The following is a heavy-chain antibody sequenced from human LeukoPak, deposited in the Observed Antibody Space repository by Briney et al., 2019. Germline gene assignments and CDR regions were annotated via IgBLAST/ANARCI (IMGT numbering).Heavy chain of an antibody. CDR1: GGTFSSYA. D-gene: IGHD4-17*01. J-gene: IGHJ4*02. CDR3: ATAYGDFRAEGRYFDS. Sequence: SVKVSCKASGGTFSSYAISWVRQAPGRGLEWMGGIIPIFGTANYAQKFQGRVTITADESTSTAYMELSSLRSEDTAVYYCATAYGDFRAEGRYFDSWGQGTLVTVSS. CDR2: IIPIFGTA. V-gene: IGHV1-69*01.